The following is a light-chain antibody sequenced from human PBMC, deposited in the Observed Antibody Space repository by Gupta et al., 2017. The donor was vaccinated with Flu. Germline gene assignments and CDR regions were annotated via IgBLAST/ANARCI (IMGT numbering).Light chain of an antibody. J-gene: IGKJ4*01. CDR3: QQYGSSPLT. CDR2: GAS. Sequence: EIVLTQSPGTLSLSPGERATLSCRASQSVSSGYLAWYQRNPGQAPRLLIYGASRRATGIPDRFSGSGSGADFTLTISRLEPEDFAVYYCQQYGSSPLTFGGGTKVDIK. CDR1: QSVSSGY. V-gene: IGKV3-20*01.